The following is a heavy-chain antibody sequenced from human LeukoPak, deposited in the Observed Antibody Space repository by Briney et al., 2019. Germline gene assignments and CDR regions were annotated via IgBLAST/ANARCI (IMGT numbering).Heavy chain of an antibody. CDR3: ARGGYCSSTSCYTAYDAFDI. D-gene: IGHD2-2*02. V-gene: IGHV3-7*01. CDR2: IKQDGSEK. Sequence: PGGSLRLSCAASGFTVNNNYMSWVRQAPGKGLEWVANIKQDGSEKYYVDSVKGRFTISRDNAKNSLYLQMNSLRAEDTAVYYCARGGYCSSTSCYTAYDAFDIWGQGTMVTVSS. J-gene: IGHJ3*02. CDR1: GFTVNNNY.